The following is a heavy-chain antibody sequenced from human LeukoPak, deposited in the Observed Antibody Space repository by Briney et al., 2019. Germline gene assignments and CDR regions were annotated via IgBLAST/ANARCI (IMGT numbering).Heavy chain of an antibody. CDR3: ARETSWSAGFDP. CDR2: IYYSGST. D-gene: IGHD2-2*01. V-gene: IGHV4-59*12. Sequence: PSETLSLTCTVSGGSISSYYWSWIRQPPGKGLERIGYIYYSGSTYYNPSLKSRVTISVDTSKNQFSLKLSSVTAADTAVYYCARETSWSAGFDPWGQGTLVTVSS. J-gene: IGHJ5*02. CDR1: GGSISSYY.